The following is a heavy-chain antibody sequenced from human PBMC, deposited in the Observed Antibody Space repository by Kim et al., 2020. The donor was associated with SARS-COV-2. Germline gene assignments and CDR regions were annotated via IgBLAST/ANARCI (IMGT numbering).Heavy chain of an antibody. CDR1: GFRFSDYV. Sequence: GSLRLSCTASGFRFSDYVMHWVRQAPGKGLTWVSRIPTDDHRATYADSVQGRFTISRDNAKNTLYLQMNSLRPEDTAVYYCTRDKDWNFFDFWGRGTLVTVSS. J-gene: IGHJ2*01. D-gene: IGHD1-1*01. V-gene: IGHV3-74*01. CDR3: TRDKDWNFFDF. CDR2: IPTDDHRA.